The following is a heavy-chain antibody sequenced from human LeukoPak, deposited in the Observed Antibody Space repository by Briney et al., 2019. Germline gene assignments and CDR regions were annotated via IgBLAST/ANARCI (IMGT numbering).Heavy chain of an antibody. Sequence: ASVKVSCKASGYTFTSYYMHWVRQAPGQGLEWMGIINPSGGSTSYAQKFQGRVTMTRDTSTSTVYMELSSLRSEDTAVYYCARRPESSGYYSPLSRYGMDVWGQGTTVTVSS. D-gene: IGHD3-22*01. V-gene: IGHV1-46*01. CDR2: INPSGGST. CDR1: GYTFTSYY. CDR3: ARRPESSGYYSPLSRYGMDV. J-gene: IGHJ6*02.